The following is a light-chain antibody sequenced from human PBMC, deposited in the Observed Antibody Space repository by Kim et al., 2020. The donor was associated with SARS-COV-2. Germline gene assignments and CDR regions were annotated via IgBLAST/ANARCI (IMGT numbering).Light chain of an antibody. CDR1: SNNVGNEG. Sequence: LTPTAKLTCTGNSNNVGNEGAAWLQQHQGHPPKLLSYRNNNRPSGISERFSASRSGNIASLTITGLQPEDEADYYCSAWDSSLGWVFGGGTQLTVL. J-gene: IGLJ2*01. CDR3: SAWDSSLGWV. V-gene: IGLV10-54*01. CDR2: RNN.